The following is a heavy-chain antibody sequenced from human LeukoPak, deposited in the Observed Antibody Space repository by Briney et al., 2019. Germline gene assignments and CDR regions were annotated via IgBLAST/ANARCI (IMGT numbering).Heavy chain of an antibody. CDR1: GSTFSDYY. J-gene: IGHJ4*02. Sequence: VGSLRLSCAASGSTFSDYYMSWIRQAPGKGLEWVSYISSSGSTIYYADSVKGRFTISRDNAKNSLYLQMNSRRAEDTAVYYCASILKIVGAPDYWGQGTMVSVSS. CDR3: ASILKIVGAPDY. V-gene: IGHV3-11*01. CDR2: ISSSGSTI. D-gene: IGHD1-26*01.